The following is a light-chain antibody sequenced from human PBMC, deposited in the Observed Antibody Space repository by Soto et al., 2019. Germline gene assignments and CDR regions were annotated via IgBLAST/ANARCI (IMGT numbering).Light chain of an antibody. CDR3: QQSYTTPWT. V-gene: IGKV1-39*01. J-gene: IGKJ1*01. Sequence: DIQMTQSPSSLSASVGDRVIVTCRASQSVNKFLNWYQFRPGQVPKLLIYAADTSHSRVPSRFSGSGSGTDFTLTISSLQPDDCAIYYCQQSYTTPWTFGQGTKV. CDR1: QSVNKF. CDR2: AAD.